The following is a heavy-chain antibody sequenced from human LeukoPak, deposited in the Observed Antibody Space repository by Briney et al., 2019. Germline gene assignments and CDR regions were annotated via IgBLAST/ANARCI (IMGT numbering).Heavy chain of an antibody. V-gene: IGHV1-18*01. J-gene: IGHJ6*02. D-gene: IGHD2-2*03. CDR1: GYTFTSYG. CDR3: ARDGYCSSTSCYSSYYYYGMDV. Sequence: ASVTVSCKASGYTFTSYGISWVRQAPGQGLEWMGWISAYNGNTNYAQKLQGRVTMTTDTSTSTAYMELRSLRSDDTAVYYCARDGYCSSTSCYSSYYYYGMDVWGQGTTVTVSS. CDR2: ISAYNGNT.